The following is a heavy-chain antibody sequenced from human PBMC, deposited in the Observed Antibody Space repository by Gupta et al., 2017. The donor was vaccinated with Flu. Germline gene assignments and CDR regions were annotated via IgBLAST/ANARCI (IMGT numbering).Heavy chain of an antibody. CDR2: VGFDGVNK. D-gene: IGHD6-19*01. J-gene: IGHJ4*02. CDR1: GFPFRHYG. CDR3: ARVRSSGWSRGFDY. Sequence: QVQLVESGGGVVQPGTSLRLSRAASGFPFRHYGLHWVSKATGKGLEWVAAVGFDGVNKYYADSLTGRCTISRDNSKNTLDLQINRLRAEDTAVYDCARVRSSGWSRGFDYWGQGTLVTVSS. V-gene: IGHV3-33*01.